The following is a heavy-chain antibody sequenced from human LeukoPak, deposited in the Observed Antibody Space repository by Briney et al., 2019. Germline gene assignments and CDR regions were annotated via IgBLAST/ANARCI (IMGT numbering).Heavy chain of an antibody. V-gene: IGHV3-20*04. Sequence: GGSLRLSCAASGFTFDDYGMSWVRQAPGKGLEWVSGINWNGGSTVYADSVKGRFTISRDNAKNSLYLQMNSLRAEDTALYYCARATLTGVSAYSSGWSRPYYYYYYYMDVWGKGTTVTVSS. D-gene: IGHD6-19*01. CDR2: INWNGGST. J-gene: IGHJ6*03. CDR1: GFTFDDYG. CDR3: ARATLTGVSAYSSGWSRPYYYYYYYMDV.